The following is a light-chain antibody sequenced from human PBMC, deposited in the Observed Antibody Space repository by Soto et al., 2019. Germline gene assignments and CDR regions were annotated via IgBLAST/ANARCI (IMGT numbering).Light chain of an antibody. Sequence: DIQMTQSPSSLSASVGDRVTITCRASQGISTYLAWYQQIPGKVPKLLIYAASTLQSGVPSLFSGSGSGTDFTITSSSLQPEDVATYYCRKYNNAPHLSFGGGPKVEIK. CDR3: RKYNNAPHLS. CDR1: QGISTY. CDR2: AAS. J-gene: IGKJ4*01. V-gene: IGKV1-27*01.